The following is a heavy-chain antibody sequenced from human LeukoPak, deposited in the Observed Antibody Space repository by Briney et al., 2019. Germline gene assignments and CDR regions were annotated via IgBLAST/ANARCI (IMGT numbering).Heavy chain of an antibody. J-gene: IGHJ4*02. D-gene: IGHD6-25*01. Sequence: SETLSLTCTVSGGSISSYYWSWIRQPPGKGLEWIGYIYYSGSTYYNPSLKSRVTISVDTSKNQFSLKLSSVTAADTAVYYCARGRGCPDYWGQGTLVTVSS. V-gene: IGHV4-59*12. CDR3: ARGRGCPDY. CDR1: GGSISSYY. CDR2: IYYSGST.